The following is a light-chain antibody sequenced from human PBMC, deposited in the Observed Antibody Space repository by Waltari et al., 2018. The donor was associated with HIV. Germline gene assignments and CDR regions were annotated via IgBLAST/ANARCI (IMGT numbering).Light chain of an antibody. Sequence: EIVLTQSPATLSLSPGERATLSCRASQSVSIYLAWYQQKPGQAPRLLIYDASNRATGIPARFSGSGSWTDFTLTISSLEPEDFAVYYGQQRSNLFGPGTKVDIK. J-gene: IGKJ3*01. CDR3: QQRSNL. V-gene: IGKV3-11*01. CDR2: DAS. CDR1: QSVSIY.